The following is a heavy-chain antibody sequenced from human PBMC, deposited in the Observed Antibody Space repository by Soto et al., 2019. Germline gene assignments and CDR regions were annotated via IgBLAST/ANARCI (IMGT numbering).Heavy chain of an antibody. CDR1: GFSLSTSGVG. Sequence: QITLKESGPTLVKPTQTLTLTCTFSGFSLSTSGVGVGWIRQPRGKALEWLALIYWDDDKRYSPSLKSRLTITKDTSKNQVVLTMTNMDPVDTATYYCAHGSLGYCSGGSCYPTEYFQHWGQGTLVTVSS. CDR2: IYWDDDK. D-gene: IGHD2-15*01. V-gene: IGHV2-5*02. J-gene: IGHJ1*01. CDR3: AHGSLGYCSGGSCYPTEYFQH.